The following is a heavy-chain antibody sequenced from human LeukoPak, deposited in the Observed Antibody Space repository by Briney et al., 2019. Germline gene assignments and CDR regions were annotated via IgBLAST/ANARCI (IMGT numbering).Heavy chain of an antibody. J-gene: IGHJ3*02. V-gene: IGHV1-2*02. CDR2: INPNSGGT. D-gene: IGHD4-17*01. Sequence: ASVKVSCKASGYTFTVHYIHWVRQAPGQGFEWMGWINPNSGGTNYAQKFQDRVTMTRDTLISTAYMELSRLRSDDTAVYYCARFEWGPDYGDYVRYDAFDIWGQGTMVTVSS. CDR1: GYTFTVHY. CDR3: ARFEWGPDYGDYVRYDAFDI.